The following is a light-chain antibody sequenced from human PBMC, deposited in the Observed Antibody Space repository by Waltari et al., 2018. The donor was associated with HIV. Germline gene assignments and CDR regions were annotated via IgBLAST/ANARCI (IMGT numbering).Light chain of an antibody. CDR3: CSCSCSSTLV. CDR1: SRDVGSYNI. CDR2: ECS. Sequence: QSALTQPASVSGSPGQSITISYTGTSRDVGSYNIVSWYHQHPGKAPKLMIYECSKRRVGVSDLSYGSKSGNTASRSFSGLQAEDEADYYCCSCSCSSTLVFGGGTQLTVL. V-gene: IGLV2-23*01. J-gene: IGLJ2*01.